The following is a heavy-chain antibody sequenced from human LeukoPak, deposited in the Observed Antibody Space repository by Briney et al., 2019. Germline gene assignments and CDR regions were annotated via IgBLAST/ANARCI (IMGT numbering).Heavy chain of an antibody. CDR1: GGSISSYY. D-gene: IGHD6-19*01. CDR2: IYYSGST. V-gene: IGHV4-59*08. Sequence: SETLSLTCTVSGGSISSYYWSWIRQPPGKGLEWIGYIYYSGSTNYNPSLKSRVTISVDTSKHQSSLKLSSVTAADTAVYYCARPRTLYSSGWYLGYDAFDIWGQGTMVTVSS. J-gene: IGHJ3*02. CDR3: ARPRTLYSSGWYLGYDAFDI.